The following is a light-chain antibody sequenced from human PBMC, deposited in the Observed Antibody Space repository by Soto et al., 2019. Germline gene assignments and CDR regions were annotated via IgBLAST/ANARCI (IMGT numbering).Light chain of an antibody. CDR1: QSVSSSY. CDR3: QQYGTSPPIS. V-gene: IGKV3-20*01. Sequence: EIVLTQSPGTLSLSPWERATLSCRASQSVSSSYLAWYQQKPGQAPRLLIYGASNRATGIPDRFSGSGSGTDFTLTISRLEPEDFAVYYCQQYGTSPPISFGPGTKVDIK. J-gene: IGKJ3*01. CDR2: GAS.